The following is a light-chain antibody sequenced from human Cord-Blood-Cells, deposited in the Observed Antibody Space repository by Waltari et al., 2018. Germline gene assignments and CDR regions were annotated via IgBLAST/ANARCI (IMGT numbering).Light chain of an antibody. CDR3: QQYDNLPAT. CDR2: DAS. Sequence: DIQMTQSPYSLSASVGDRVTITCQASQDISNYLNWYQQKPGKAPKLLIYDASNLETGVPSRFSGSGSGTDFTFTISSLQPEDIATYYCQQYDNLPATFGQGTRLEIK. V-gene: IGKV1-33*01. CDR1: QDISNY. J-gene: IGKJ5*01.